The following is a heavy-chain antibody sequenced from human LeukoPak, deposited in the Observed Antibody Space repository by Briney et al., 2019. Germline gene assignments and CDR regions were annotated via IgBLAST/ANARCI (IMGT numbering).Heavy chain of an antibody. Sequence: PSETLSPTRTVAGGSISSFYRSSIRQPPGKGLEWLAYTYYSGSTNYNPSLKSRVTISVYTSKDQFSLKLSSMSAADTTVYYCARSGFGEANFDYWGQGTLVTVSS. CDR2: TYYSGST. D-gene: IGHD3-10*01. V-gene: IGHV4-59*12. CDR3: ARSGFGEANFDY. CDR1: GGSISSFY. J-gene: IGHJ4*02.